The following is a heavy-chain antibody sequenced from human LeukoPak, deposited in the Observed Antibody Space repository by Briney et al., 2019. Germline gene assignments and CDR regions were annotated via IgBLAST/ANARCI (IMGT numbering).Heavy chain of an antibody. V-gene: IGHV3-30*02. J-gene: IGHJ5*02. CDR3: AKDRLIWFDP. CDR1: GFTFSSYG. CDR2: IRHDGSNK. D-gene: IGHD2-21*02. Sequence: GGSLRLSCAASGFTFSSYGMHWVRQAPGKGLEWVAFIRHDGSNKYYADSVKGRFTISRDNSKNTLYLQMNSLRAEDTAVYYCAKDRLIWFDPWGQGTLVTVSS.